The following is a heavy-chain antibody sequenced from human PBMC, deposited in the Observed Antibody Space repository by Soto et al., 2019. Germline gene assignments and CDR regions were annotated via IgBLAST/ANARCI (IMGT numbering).Heavy chain of an antibody. D-gene: IGHD3-9*01. Sequence: SETLSLTCTVSGGSISSGGYYWSWIRQHPGKGLEWIGSIYYSGSTYYNPSLKSRVTISVDTSKNQFSLKLSSVTAADTAVYYCARRKSDILTGLTDDYWGQGTLVTVSS. CDR2: IYYSGST. J-gene: IGHJ4*02. CDR3: ARRKSDILTGLTDDY. CDR1: GGSISSGGYY. V-gene: IGHV4-39*01.